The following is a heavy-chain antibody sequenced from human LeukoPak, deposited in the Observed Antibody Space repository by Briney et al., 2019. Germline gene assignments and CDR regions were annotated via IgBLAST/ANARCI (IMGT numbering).Heavy chain of an antibody. CDR1: GYTFTSYD. CDR2: MNPNSGNT. CDR3: ARDLRYGTFDY. J-gene: IGHJ4*02. D-gene: IGHD1-1*01. Sequence: GASVKVSCKASGYTFTSYDINWVRQATGQGLEWMGWMNPNSGNTGYAQKFQGRVTITRNTSISTAYMELSSLRSDDTAVYYCARDLRYGTFDYWGQGTLVTVSS. V-gene: IGHV1-8*03.